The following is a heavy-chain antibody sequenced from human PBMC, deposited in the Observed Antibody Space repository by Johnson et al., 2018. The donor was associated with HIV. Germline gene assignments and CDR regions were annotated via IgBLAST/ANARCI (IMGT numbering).Heavy chain of an antibody. CDR3: ARVWSGSYYSNAFDI. J-gene: IGHJ3*02. D-gene: IGHD1-26*01. V-gene: IGHV3-20*04. CDR2: IGGSGGST. Sequence: MQLVESGGGLVQPGGSLRLSCAASGFTFSDYYMSWIRQAPGKGLEWVSGIGGSGGSTGYADSVKGRFTISRDDAKNSLYLQMNSLRAEDTALYYCARVWSGSYYSNAFDIWGQGTMVTVSS. CDR1: GFTFSDYY.